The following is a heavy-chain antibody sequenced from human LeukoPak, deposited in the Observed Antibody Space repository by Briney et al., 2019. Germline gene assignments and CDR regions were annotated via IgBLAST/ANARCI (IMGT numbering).Heavy chain of an antibody. J-gene: IGHJ5*02. D-gene: IGHD6-19*01. Sequence: GSLRLSCAASRFTFSGYAMYWVRQAPGKGLEWVSCIDASGVNTYYADSVKGRFTISRDNSRNTLYLQMNSLRAEDTAVYYCAKGSGSGWYGWFDPWGQGTLVTVSS. CDR3: AKGSGSGWYGWFDP. V-gene: IGHV3-23*01. CDR2: IDASGVNT. CDR1: RFTFSGYA.